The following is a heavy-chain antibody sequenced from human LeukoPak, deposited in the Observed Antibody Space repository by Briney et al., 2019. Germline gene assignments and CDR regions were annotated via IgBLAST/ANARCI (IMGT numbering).Heavy chain of an antibody. V-gene: IGHV3-7*01. Sequence: GGSLRLSCAASGFTFSSYWMSWVRQAPGKGLEWVANIKQDGSDKYYVDSVKGRFTISRDNAKNSLSLQMNSLRADDTAVYYCARQGRIHDFWGQGTLVTVSS. CDR1: GFTFSSYW. J-gene: IGHJ4*02. CDR3: ARQGRIHDF. CDR2: IKQDGSDK.